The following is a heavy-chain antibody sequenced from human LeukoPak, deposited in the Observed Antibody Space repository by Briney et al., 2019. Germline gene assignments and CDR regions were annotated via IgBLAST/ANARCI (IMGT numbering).Heavy chain of an antibody. CDR1: GFTFSSYS. CDR2: ISSSSSNI. CDR3: ARDPLLLWFGESRYFDY. D-gene: IGHD3-10*01. J-gene: IGHJ4*02. V-gene: IGHV3-21*01. Sequence: PGGSLRLSCAASGFTFSSYSMNWVRQAPGKGLEWVSSISSSSSNIYYADSVKGRFTISRDNAKNSLYLQMNSLRAEDTAVYYCARDPLLLWFGESRYFDYWGQGTLVTVSS.